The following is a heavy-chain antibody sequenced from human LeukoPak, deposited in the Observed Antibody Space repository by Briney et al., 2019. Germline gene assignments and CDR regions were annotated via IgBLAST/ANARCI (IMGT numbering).Heavy chain of an antibody. CDR1: GFTFSSYA. V-gene: IGHV3-48*03. CDR2: MTASSVTF. D-gene: IGHD5-12*01. CDR3: ARSLSGYDPLSAF. Sequence: GGSLRLSCEVSGFTFSSYAMTWVRQVPGRGLEWIAYMTASSVTFYYADSVRGRFTISRDNARNSLFLQMNSLTVEVTAVYYCARSLSGYDPLSAFWGQGTLVTVSS. J-gene: IGHJ4*02.